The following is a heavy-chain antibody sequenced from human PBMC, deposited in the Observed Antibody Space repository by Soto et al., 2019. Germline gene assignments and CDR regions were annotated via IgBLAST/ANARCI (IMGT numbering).Heavy chain of an antibody. CDR3: ARDGYDGSGSPYPAY. CDR2: IYYLGST. V-gene: IGHV4-59*01. J-gene: IGHJ4*02. CDR1: GGSMSEYF. D-gene: IGHD3-10*01. Sequence: PSETLSLTCSVSGGSMSEYFLSWIRQSPGKGLEWIGYIYYLGSTDYNPSLKSRVTISVDTPKRQFSLRLTSVTAADTAVYYCARDGYDGSGSPYPAYWGPGTQVTVSS.